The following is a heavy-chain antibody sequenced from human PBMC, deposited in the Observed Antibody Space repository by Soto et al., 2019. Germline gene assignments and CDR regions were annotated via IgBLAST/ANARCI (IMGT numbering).Heavy chain of an antibody. J-gene: IGHJ6*02. CDR2: INPSGGST. Sequence: ASVKVSCKASGYTFTSYYMHWVRQAPGQGLEWMGIINPSGGSTSYAQKFQGRVTMTRDTSTSTVYMELSSLRSDDTAVYYCAGESSTGFGDYYYYGMDVWGQGTTVTVSS. CDR1: GYTFTSYY. D-gene: IGHD2-2*01. CDR3: AGESSTGFGDYYYYGMDV. V-gene: IGHV1-46*01.